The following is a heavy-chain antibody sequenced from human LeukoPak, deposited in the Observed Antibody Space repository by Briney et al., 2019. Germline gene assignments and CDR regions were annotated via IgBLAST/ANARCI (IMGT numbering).Heavy chain of an antibody. CDR3: VRARAGGLDY. CDR2: LSFDGAHK. Sequence: ERTLRLSCAASGFTFRHYAVHWVRQAPGRGLEWVAVLSFDGAHKYYAESVKRRFTISRDNSNNTLFLQMDSLRIEDTALYYCVRARAGGLDYWGQGTLVTVSS. D-gene: IGHD3-16*01. J-gene: IGHJ4*02. V-gene: IGHV3-30*04. CDR1: GFTFRHYA.